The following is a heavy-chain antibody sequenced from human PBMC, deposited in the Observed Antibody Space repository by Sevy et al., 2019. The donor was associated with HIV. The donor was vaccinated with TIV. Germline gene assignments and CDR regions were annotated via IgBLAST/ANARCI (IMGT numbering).Heavy chain of an antibody. CDR3: VGEYEGGTAAAGGAFDY. CDR2: IRQDGSEK. V-gene: IGHV3-7*03. J-gene: IGHJ4*02. D-gene: IGHD6-13*01. Sequence: GGSLRLSCAASEFTFSGYWMNWVRQAPGKGLEWVANIRQDGSEKYYVDSVKGRFTISRDNAKNSLFLQMNSLRADDTAVYYWVGEYEGGTAAAGGAFDYWGQGTLVTVSS. CDR1: EFTFSGYW.